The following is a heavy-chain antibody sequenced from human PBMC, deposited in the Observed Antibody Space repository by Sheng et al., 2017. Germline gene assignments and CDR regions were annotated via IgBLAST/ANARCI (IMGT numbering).Heavy chain of an antibody. D-gene: IGHD6-19*01. CDR3: ARSVAVAGTASDY. J-gene: IGHJ4*02. Sequence: QVQLQESGPGLVKPSETLSLTCTVSGGSISSYYWNWIRQPPGKGLEWIGYIHYSGSTKYNPSLKSRITMSVDTSKNQLSLKLRSVTAADTAVYYCARSVAVAGTASDYWGQGTLVTVSS. CDR2: IHYSGST. CDR1: GGSISSYY. V-gene: IGHV4-59*01.